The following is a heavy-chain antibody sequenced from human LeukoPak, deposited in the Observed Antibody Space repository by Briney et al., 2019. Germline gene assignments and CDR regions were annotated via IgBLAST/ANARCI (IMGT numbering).Heavy chain of an antibody. CDR2: ISSSGTTT. V-gene: IGHV3-48*03. CDR1: GFTFSNYA. J-gene: IGHJ4*02. D-gene: IGHD2-2*01. Sequence: GGSLRLSCAASGFTFSNYAMSWVRQAPGKGREWVSGISSSGTTTYYRDSVKGRFTVSRDNDKNSLYLQMNSLRAEDTAVYYCARRYCSSTDCLFDYWGQGTLVTVSS. CDR3: ARRYCSSTDCLFDY.